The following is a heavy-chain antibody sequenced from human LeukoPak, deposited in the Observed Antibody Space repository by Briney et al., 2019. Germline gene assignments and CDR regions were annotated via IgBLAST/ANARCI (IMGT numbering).Heavy chain of an antibody. Sequence: PGRSVRVSCAASGFTFSSYAMHWVRQAPGKGLEWVGGISYDGSNKYYADSVKGRFTISRDNSKNTLYLQMNSLRAEDTAVYYCAREPTQCRSWYFSNSCWFDPWGQGTLVTVSS. D-gene: IGHD6-13*01. CDR2: ISYDGSNK. CDR3: AREPTQCRSWYFSNSCWFDP. J-gene: IGHJ5*02. V-gene: IGHV3-30-3*01. CDR1: GFTFSSYA.